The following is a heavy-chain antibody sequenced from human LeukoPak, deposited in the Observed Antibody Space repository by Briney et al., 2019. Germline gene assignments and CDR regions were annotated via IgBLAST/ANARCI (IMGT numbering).Heavy chain of an antibody. CDR3: ARAYVVVTAILWFDP. J-gene: IGHJ5*02. D-gene: IGHD2-21*02. Sequence: SETLSLTCTVSGVSISSGGYYWSWIRQHPGKGLEWIGYIYYSGSTYYNPSLKSRITISVDTSKNQFSLKLCSVTAADTAVYYCARAYVVVTAILWFDPWGQGTLVTVSS. CDR2: IYYSGST. V-gene: IGHV4-31*03. CDR1: GVSISSGGYY.